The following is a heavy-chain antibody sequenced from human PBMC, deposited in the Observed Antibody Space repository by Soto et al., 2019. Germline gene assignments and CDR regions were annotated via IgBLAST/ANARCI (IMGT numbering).Heavy chain of an antibody. Sequence: PGGSLRLSCVASGFTFSSYGMDWVRQAPGKGLEWVSFISYDGRNKDYADSVKGRFTISRDNSKNTLYLQMNSLRAEDTAVYYCAKDQVTSGWYKWSWFGPWGQGTLVTVSS. D-gene: IGHD6-19*01. CDR1: GFTFSSYG. V-gene: IGHV3-30*18. CDR3: AKDQVTSGWYKWSWFGP. CDR2: ISYDGRNK. J-gene: IGHJ5*02.